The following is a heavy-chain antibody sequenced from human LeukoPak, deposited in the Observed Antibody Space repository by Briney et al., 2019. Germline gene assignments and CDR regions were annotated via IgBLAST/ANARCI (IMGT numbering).Heavy chain of an antibody. CDR2: INPSGGST. V-gene: IGHV1-46*01. CDR3: ARGGASMVRGVQFDY. D-gene: IGHD3-10*01. J-gene: IGHJ4*02. Sequence: ASVKVSCKASGYTFTSYYMHWVRQAPGQGLEWMGIINPSGGSTSYAQKFQDRVTMTRDTSTSTVYMELSSLRSEDTAVYYCARGGASMVRGVQFDYWGQGTLVTVSS. CDR1: GYTFTSYY.